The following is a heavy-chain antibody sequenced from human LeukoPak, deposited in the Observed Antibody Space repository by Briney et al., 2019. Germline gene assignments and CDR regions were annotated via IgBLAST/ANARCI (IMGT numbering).Heavy chain of an antibody. J-gene: IGHJ5*02. CDR3: ASLPGGLREFKISNWFDP. V-gene: IGHV4-39*01. CDR1: GGSISSSSYY. D-gene: IGHD3-10*01. Sequence: SETLSLTCTVSGGSISSSSYYWGWIRQPPGEGLVWIGSIYYGGSTYYNPSLKSRVAISVDTSKNQFSLKLSSVTAADTAVYYCASLPGGLREFKISNWFDPWGQGTLVTVSS. CDR2: IYYGGST.